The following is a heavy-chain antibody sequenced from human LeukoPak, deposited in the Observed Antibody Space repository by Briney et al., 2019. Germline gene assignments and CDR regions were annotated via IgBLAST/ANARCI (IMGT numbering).Heavy chain of an antibody. Sequence: GASVKVSCKASGYNFVGYYLHWVRQAPGQGLEWMAWIDPYTGNTHYAQKFQGRITVTRDTSLSTTCMELNWLTSDDTALYYCAREYSASEHWGQGTLVTVPS. J-gene: IGHJ1*01. CDR1: GYNFVGYY. D-gene: IGHD5-12*01. V-gene: IGHV1-2*02. CDR3: AREYSASEH. CDR2: IDPYTGNT.